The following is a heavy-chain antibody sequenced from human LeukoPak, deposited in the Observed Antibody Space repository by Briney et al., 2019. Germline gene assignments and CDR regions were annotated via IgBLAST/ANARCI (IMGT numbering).Heavy chain of an antibody. V-gene: IGHV4-39*01. D-gene: IGHD5-24*01. CDR1: GDSIRTNRF. CDR3: ATQGYNNQTMDV. Sequence: SETLSLTCTVSGDSIRTNRFWGWIRQPPGKGLEWIGAVYFSGSTYYNPSLKSRVIISVDTSKNQFSLKLTSVTAADTAVYYCATQGYNNQTMDVWGQGTTVTVSS. J-gene: IGHJ6*02. CDR2: VYFSGST.